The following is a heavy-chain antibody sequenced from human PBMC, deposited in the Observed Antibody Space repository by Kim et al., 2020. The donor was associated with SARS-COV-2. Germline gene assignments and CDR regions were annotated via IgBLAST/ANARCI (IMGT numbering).Heavy chain of an antibody. J-gene: IGHJ6*02. CDR1: GYTLTELS. CDR2: FDPEDGET. Sequence: ASVKVSCKVSGYTLTELSMHWVRQAPGKGLEWMGGFDPEDGETIYAQKFQGRVTMTEDTSTDTAYMELSSLRSEDTAVYYCAGTKYYYGSGSYYNVRVSHYYYYGMDVWGQGTTVTVSS. D-gene: IGHD3-10*01. V-gene: IGHV1-24*01. CDR3: AGTKYYYGSGSYYNVRVSHYYYYGMDV.